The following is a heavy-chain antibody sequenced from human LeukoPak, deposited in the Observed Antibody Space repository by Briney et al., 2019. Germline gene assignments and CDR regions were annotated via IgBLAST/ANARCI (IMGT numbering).Heavy chain of an antibody. CDR1: GGSLSSSTYY. J-gene: IGHJ4*02. CDR3: ARQTNRGAGNFDS. D-gene: IGHD1-1*01. CDR2: IYYSDST. Sequence: PSETLSLTCTVSGGSLSSSTYYWGWIRQAPGKGLEWIGTIYYSDSTNYNPSLKSRVTISVDMSKNQLSLNLNSVTAADTAVYYCARQTNRGAGNFDSWGQRTLVTVSS. V-gene: IGHV4-39*01.